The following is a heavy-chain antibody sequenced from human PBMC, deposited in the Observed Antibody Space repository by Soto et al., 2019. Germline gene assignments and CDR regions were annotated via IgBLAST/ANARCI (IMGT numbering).Heavy chain of an antibody. CDR1: GYSFTSCW. CDR2: IYPGDSDT. J-gene: IGHJ6*02. V-gene: IGHV5-51*01. D-gene: IGHD6-6*01. Sequence: GESLKISCKGSGYSFTSCWIGWVRQMPGKGLEWMGIIYPGDSDTRYSPSFQGQVTISADKSISTAYLQWSSLKASDTAMYYCARHNSSSDNDYYCGMDVWGQGTTVTVSS. CDR3: ARHNSSSDNDYYCGMDV.